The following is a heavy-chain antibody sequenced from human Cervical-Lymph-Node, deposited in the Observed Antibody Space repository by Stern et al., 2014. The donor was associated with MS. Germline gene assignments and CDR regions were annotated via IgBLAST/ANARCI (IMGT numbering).Heavy chain of an antibody. D-gene: IGHD2-8*01. CDR2: ISADSGNT. CDR3: ARDKMHAFDY. J-gene: IGHJ4*02. Sequence: QMQLVQSGTEVKKPGASVLVSCKASGYTFTTYGITWVRQAPGQGLEWMGWISADSGNTKYVQKFQDRVTLTRDTTTGTAYMEVRSLRSEDTAVYYCARDKMHAFDYWGQGTQVTVPS. V-gene: IGHV1-18*01. CDR1: GYTFTTYG.